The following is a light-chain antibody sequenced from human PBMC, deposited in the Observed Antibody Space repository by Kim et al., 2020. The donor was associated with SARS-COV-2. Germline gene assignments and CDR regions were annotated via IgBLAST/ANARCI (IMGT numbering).Light chain of an antibody. Sequence: AQGKTARSPCGGNNIGSKSVHWYQQKPGQAPVLVMYYDSDRPSGIPERFSGSNSGNTATLTISRVEAGDEANYYCQVWDSTSDHPVFGGGTKLTVL. CDR2: YDS. J-gene: IGLJ3*02. CDR3: QVWDSTSDHPV. CDR1: NIGSKS. V-gene: IGLV3-21*04.